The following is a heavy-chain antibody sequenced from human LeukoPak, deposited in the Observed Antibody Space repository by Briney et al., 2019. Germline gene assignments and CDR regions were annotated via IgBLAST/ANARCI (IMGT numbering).Heavy chain of an antibody. D-gene: IGHD1-26*01. Sequence: GGPLRLSCAASGFTFSSYSMNWVRQAPGKGLEWVSYISSSSSTIYYADSVKGRFTISRDNAKNSLYLQMNSLRAEDTAVYYCARNKFELRTPDAFDIWGQGTMVTVSS. V-gene: IGHV3-48*04. J-gene: IGHJ3*02. CDR3: ARNKFELRTPDAFDI. CDR2: ISSSSSTI. CDR1: GFTFSSYS.